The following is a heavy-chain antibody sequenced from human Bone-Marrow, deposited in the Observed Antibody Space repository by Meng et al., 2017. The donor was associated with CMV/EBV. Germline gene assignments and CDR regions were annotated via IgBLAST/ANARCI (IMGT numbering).Heavy chain of an antibody. J-gene: IGHJ4*02. V-gene: IGHV5-51*01. CDR2: IYPGDSDT. Sequence: GESLKISCKASGYSFTSHWIGWVRQMPGKGLEWMGMIYPGDSDTRYSPSFQGQVTISADKSITTAYLQWSSLKTSDTAMYYCARNDRTYGSFDYWGQGTLVTVSS. CDR1: GYSFTSHW. D-gene: IGHD1-1*01. CDR3: ARNDRTYGSFDY.